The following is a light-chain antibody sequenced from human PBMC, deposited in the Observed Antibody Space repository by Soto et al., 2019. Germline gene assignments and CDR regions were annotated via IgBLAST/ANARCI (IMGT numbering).Light chain of an antibody. J-gene: IGLJ1*01. Sequence: QSVLTQPASVSGSPGQSITISCTVTSSDVGGYNYVSWYQQHPGKAPKLMIYEVSNRPSGVSNRFSGSKSGNTASLTISGLQAEDEADYYCSSYTSSSLYVFGTGTKVTVL. V-gene: IGLV2-14*01. CDR3: SSYTSSSLYV. CDR2: EVS. CDR1: SSDVGGYNY.